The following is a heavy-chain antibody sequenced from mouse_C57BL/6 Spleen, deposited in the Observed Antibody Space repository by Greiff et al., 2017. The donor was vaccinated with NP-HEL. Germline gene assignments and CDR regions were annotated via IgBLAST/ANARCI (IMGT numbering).Heavy chain of an antibody. CDR3: AREGSGYSDY. J-gene: IGHJ2*01. CDR2: IYPGDGDT. V-gene: IGHV1-82*01. CDR1: GYAFSSSW. Sequence: QVQLQQSGPELVKPGASVKISCKASGYAFSSSWMNWVKQRPGKGLEWIGRIYPGDGDTNYNGKFKGKATLTADKSSSTAYMQLSSLTAEDSAVYFCAREGSGYSDYWGQGTTLTVSS. D-gene: IGHD3-2*02.